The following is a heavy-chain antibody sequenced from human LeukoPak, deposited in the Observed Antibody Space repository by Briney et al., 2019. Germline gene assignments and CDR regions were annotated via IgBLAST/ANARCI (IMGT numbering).Heavy chain of an antibody. CDR3: ARFYGSGIIDY. J-gene: IGHJ4*02. CDR2: IYHSGST. V-gene: IGHV4-30-2*01. Sequence: SETLSLTCAVSGGSISSGGYSWSWIRQPPGKGLEWIGYIYHSGSTYYNPSLKSRVTISVDRSKNQFSLKLSSVTAADTAVYYCARFYGSGIIDYWGQGTLVTVSS. CDR1: GGSISSGGYS. D-gene: IGHD3-10*01.